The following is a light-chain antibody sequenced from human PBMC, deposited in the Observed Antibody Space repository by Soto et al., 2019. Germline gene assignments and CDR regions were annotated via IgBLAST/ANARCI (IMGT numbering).Light chain of an antibody. CDR3: QRYNNWPPT. V-gene: IGKV3-15*01. CDR1: QSVSSN. Sequence: EIVMTQSPATLSVSPEERATLSCRASQSVSSNLAWYQQKPGQAPRLLIYGASTRATGIPARFSGSGSGTEFTLTISSLQSEDFAVYYCQRYNNWPPTFGQGTRLEIK. CDR2: GAS. J-gene: IGKJ5*01.